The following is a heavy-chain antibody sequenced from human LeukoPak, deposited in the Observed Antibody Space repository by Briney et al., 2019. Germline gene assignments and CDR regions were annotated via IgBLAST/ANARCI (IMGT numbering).Heavy chain of an antibody. D-gene: IGHD6-13*01. Sequence: GGSLRLSCAASGFTFSSYAMSWVRQAPGEGLKWVSAISGSGGSTYYADSVKGRFTISRDNSKNTLYLQMNSLRAEDTAVYYCAKVCGAAAGTREDYRGQGTLVTVSS. CDR1: GFTFSSYA. CDR2: ISGSGGST. V-gene: IGHV3-23*01. CDR3: AKVCGAAAGTREDY. J-gene: IGHJ4*02.